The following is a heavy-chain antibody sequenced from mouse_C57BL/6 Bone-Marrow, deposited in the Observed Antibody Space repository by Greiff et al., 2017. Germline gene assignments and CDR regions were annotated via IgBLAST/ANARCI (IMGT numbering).Heavy chain of an antibody. J-gene: IGHJ2*01. Sequence: QVQLQQPGAELVKPGASVKVSCKASGYTFTSYWMHWVKQRPGQGLEWIGRIHPSDSDTNYNQKFKGKATLTADKSSSTADMQLSSLTSEDSAVYYCAIIDGGYDFDYWGQGTTLTVSS. CDR3: AIIDGGYDFDY. D-gene: IGHD2-3*01. V-gene: IGHV1-74*01. CDR2: IHPSDSDT. CDR1: GYTFTSYW.